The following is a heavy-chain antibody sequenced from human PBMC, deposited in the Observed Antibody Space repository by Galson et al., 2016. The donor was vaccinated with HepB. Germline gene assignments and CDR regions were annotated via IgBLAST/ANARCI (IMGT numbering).Heavy chain of an antibody. D-gene: IGHD2-15*01. CDR3: ARGDSGGSFSLEY. Sequence: WVAVIWYEGLNTYYADSVKGRFTISRDNSKNTVYLQMNSLRAEDTALYYCARGDSGGSFSLEYWGQGTLVTVSS. CDR2: IWYEGLNT. V-gene: IGHV3-33*01. J-gene: IGHJ4*02.